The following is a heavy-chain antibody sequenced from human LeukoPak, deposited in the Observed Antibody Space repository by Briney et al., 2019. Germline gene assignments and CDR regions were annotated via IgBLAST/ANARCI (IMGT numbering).Heavy chain of an antibody. CDR3: AREHDYGDYYYYGMDV. Sequence: SQTLSLTCTVSGGSISSGGYYWSWIRQHPGKGLEWIGYIYYSGSTYYNPSLKSRVTISVDTSKNQFSLKLSSVTAADTDVYYCAREHDYGDYYYYGMDVWGQGTTVTVSS. CDR1: GGSISSGGYY. CDR2: IYYSGST. D-gene: IGHD4-17*01. J-gene: IGHJ6*02. V-gene: IGHV4-31*03.